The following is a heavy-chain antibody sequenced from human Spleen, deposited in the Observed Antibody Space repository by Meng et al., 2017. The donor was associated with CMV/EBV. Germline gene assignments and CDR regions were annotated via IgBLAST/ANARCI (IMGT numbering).Heavy chain of an antibody. CDR2: ISALSNYK. CDR1: GFNFNAYI. Sequence: GESLKISCATSGFNFNAYIMNWVRQAPGKGLEWVSSISALSNYKYYADSVQGRFTVSRDNAKNSLFLQMNSLRAEDTAVYYCATFKFSRPTIGGQGTLVTVSS. CDR3: ATFKFSRPTI. V-gene: IGHV3-21*01. D-gene: IGHD5-24*01. J-gene: IGHJ4*02.